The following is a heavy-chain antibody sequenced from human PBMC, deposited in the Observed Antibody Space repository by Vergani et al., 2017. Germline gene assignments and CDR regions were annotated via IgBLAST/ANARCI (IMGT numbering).Heavy chain of an antibody. CDR2: IYYSGST. CDR1: GGSISSSSYY. D-gene: IGHD4-11*01. Sequence: QLQLQESGPGLVKPSETLSLTCTVSGGSISSSSYYWGWIRQPPGKGLEWMGSIYYSGSTYYNPSLKSRVTISVDTSKNQFSLKLSAVTAADTAVYYCASHSNLPVNWYFDLWGRGTLVTVSS. V-gene: IGHV4-39*01. J-gene: IGHJ2*01. CDR3: ASHSNLPVNWYFDL.